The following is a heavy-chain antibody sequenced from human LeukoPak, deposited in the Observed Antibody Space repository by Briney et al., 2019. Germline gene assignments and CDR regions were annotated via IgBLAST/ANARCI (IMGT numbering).Heavy chain of an antibody. CDR2: MNPNSGNT. V-gene: IGHV1-8*03. CDR3: ARVEWDQDYYYYMDV. J-gene: IGHJ6*03. Sequence: GASVKVSCKASGYTFTSYDINWVRQATGQGLEWMGWMNPNSGNTGYAQKFQGRVTITRNTSISTAYMELSSLRSEDTAVYYCARVEWDQDYYYYMDVWGKGTTVTVSS. CDR1: GYTFTSYD. D-gene: IGHD3-3*01.